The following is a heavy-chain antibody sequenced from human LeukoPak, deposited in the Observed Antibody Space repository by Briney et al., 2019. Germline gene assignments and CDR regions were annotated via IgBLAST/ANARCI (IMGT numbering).Heavy chain of an antibody. D-gene: IGHD3-10*01. V-gene: IGHV5-51*01. J-gene: IGHJ4*02. CDR2: IYPGDSDT. CDR3: ATNRMVRHFDY. CDR1: GYSSTTYW. Sequence: GESLKISCKGSGYSSTTYWIGWVRQMPGKGLEWMGIIYPGDSDTRYSPSFEGQVTTSVDKSISTAYLQWSSLKASGTAMYYCATNRMVRHFDYWGQGTLVTVSS.